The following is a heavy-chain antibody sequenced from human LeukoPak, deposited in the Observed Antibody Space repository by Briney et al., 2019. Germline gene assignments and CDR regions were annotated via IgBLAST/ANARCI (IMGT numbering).Heavy chain of an antibody. Sequence: SETLSLTCAVYGGSLSGYYWSWIRQPPGKGLEWIGEINHSGSTNYNPSLKSRVTISVDTSKIQCSLKLSSVTAADTAVYYCAREMILLSPNWFDPWGQGTLVTVSS. CDR2: INHSGST. D-gene: IGHD2-15*01. CDR1: GGSLSGYY. CDR3: AREMILLSPNWFDP. V-gene: IGHV4-34*01. J-gene: IGHJ5*02.